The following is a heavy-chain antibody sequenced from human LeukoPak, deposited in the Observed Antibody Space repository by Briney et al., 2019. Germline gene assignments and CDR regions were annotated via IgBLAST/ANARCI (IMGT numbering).Heavy chain of an antibody. J-gene: IGHJ4*02. Sequence: GGSLRLSCAASGFTFSNAWMSWVRQAPGKGLEWVGRIKSKTDGGATDYAAPVKGRFTISRDDSKNTLYLQMNSLKTEDTAVYYCTTGPPGLRRDIDYWGQGTLVTVSS. CDR3: TTGPPGLRRDIDY. CDR2: IKSKTDGGAT. D-gene: IGHD4-17*01. CDR1: GFTFSNAW. V-gene: IGHV3-15*01.